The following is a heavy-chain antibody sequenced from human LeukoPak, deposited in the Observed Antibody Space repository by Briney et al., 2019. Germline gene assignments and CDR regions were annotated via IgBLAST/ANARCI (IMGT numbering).Heavy chain of an antibody. D-gene: IGHD4-17*01. Sequence: GGSLRLSCAASGFTFSSYGMHWVRQAPGKGLEGVAVIWYDGSNKYYADSVKGRFTISRDNSKNTLYLQMNSLRAEDTAVYYCAKGWYRRVTTVTKSWFDPWGQGTLVTVAS. CDR1: GFTFSSYG. J-gene: IGHJ5*02. CDR2: IWYDGSNK. V-gene: IGHV3-33*06. CDR3: AKGWYRRVTTVTKSWFDP.